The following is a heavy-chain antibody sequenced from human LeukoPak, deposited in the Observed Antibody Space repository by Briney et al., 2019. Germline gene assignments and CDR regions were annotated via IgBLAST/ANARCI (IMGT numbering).Heavy chain of an antibody. V-gene: IGHV3-66*01. Sequence: GGSLRLSCAASGFTVSSNYMSWVRQAPGKGLEWVSVIYSGGSTYYADSVKGRFTISRDNSKNTLYLQMNSLRAEDTAVYYCARDPPYDYVWGSYLLTDYWGQGTLVTVSS. CDR2: IYSGGST. CDR1: GFTVSSNY. D-gene: IGHD3-16*02. CDR3: ARDPPYDYVWGSYLLTDY. J-gene: IGHJ4*02.